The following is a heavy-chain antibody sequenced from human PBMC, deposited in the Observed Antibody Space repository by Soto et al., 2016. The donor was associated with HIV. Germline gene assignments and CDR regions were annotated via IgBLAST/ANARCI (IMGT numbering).Heavy chain of an antibody. J-gene: IGHJ4*02. CDR1: RGSINNNNYY. D-gene: IGHD3-10*01. V-gene: IGHV4-31*03. Sequence: QVQLQESGPGLVEPSEILSLTCTVSRGSINNNNYYWSWIRQHPGKGLECIGYIYYNGNTYYNPSPKSRVSISLDTSKNQFSLRLTSVTAADTAVYYCARENRRGMYYLDYWGQGTLVTVSS. CDR2: IYYNGNT. CDR3: ARENRRGMYYLDY.